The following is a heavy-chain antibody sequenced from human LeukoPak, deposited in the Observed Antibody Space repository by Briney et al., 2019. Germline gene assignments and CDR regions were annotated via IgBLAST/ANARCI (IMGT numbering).Heavy chain of an antibody. Sequence: GGSLRLSCAASGFTFSSYWMSWVRQAPGKGLEWVANIKQDGSEKYYVDSVKGRFTISRDNAKNSLYLQMNSLRAEDTAVYYCARLQAYSGYDSLYYYYYMDVWGKGTTVTISS. V-gene: IGHV3-7*01. CDR2: IKQDGSEK. CDR3: ARLQAYSGYDSLYYYYYMDV. J-gene: IGHJ6*03. D-gene: IGHD5-12*01. CDR1: GFTFSSYW.